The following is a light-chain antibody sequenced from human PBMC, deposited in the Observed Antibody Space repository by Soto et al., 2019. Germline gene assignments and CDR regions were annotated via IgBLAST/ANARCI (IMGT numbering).Light chain of an antibody. V-gene: IGLV2-14*01. CDR3: CSYTSSGAHV. J-gene: IGLJ2*01. CDR1: SSDVGGYDY. Sequence: QSVLTQPASVSGSPGQSITISCTGTSSDVGGYDYVSWHQQHPGKAPKLMIYEVNTRPSGVSNRFSGSKSGNTASLTISGLQAEDKADYYCCSYTSSGAHVFGGGTKLTVL. CDR2: EVN.